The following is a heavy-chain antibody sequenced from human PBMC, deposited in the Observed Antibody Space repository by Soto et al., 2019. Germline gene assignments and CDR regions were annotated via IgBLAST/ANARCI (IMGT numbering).Heavy chain of an antibody. D-gene: IGHD1-7*01. Sequence: QVQLVESGGGVVQPGTSLRLSCAASGFTISTHGMHWVRQAPGKGLEWVANIWYDGSNRFYADSVKGRFTISKDNSKNTLYLQRSSLRAEDTAVYYCAAATTWNFHVHYWGQGPQVTVSS. V-gene: IGHV3-33*01. J-gene: IGHJ4*02. CDR1: GFTISTHG. CDR3: AAATTWNFHVHY. CDR2: IWYDGSNR.